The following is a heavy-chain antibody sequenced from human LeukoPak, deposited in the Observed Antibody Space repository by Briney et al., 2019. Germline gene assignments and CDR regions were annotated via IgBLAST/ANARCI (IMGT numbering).Heavy chain of an antibody. Sequence: ASVKVSCKASGYTFTSYGISWVRQAPGQGLEWMGWISAYNGNTNYAQKLQGRVTMTTDTSTSTAYMELRSLRSDDTAVYYCARDNLAQEMATISFDYWGQGTLVTVSS. CDR1: GYTFTSYG. CDR2: ISAYNGNT. V-gene: IGHV1-18*01. CDR3: ARDNLAQEMATISFDY. D-gene: IGHD5-24*01. J-gene: IGHJ4*02.